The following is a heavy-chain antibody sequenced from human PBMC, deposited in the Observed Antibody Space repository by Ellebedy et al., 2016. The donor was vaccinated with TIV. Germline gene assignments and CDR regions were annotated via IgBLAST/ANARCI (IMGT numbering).Heavy chain of an antibody. CDR1: GFTFSSYA. Sequence: GESLKISCAASGFTFSSYAMSWVRQAPGKGLEWVAVISYDGSNKYYADSVKGRFTISRDNSKNTLYLQMNSLRAEDTAVYYCARDPSYDSSGYCDYWGQGTLVTVSS. D-gene: IGHD3-22*01. J-gene: IGHJ4*02. V-gene: IGHV3-30-3*01. CDR3: ARDPSYDSSGYCDY. CDR2: ISYDGSNK.